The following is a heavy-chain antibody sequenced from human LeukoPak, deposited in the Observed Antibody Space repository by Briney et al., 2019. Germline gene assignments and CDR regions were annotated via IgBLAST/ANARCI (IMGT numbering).Heavy chain of an antibody. CDR1: GFTFSSYE. J-gene: IGHJ6*02. CDR2: ISSSGSTI. Sequence: PGGSLRPSCAASGFTFSSYEMNWVRQAPGKGLEWVSYISSSGSTIYYADSVKGRFTIPRDNAKNSLYLQMNSLRAEDTAVYYCARELQYYDILTGYPFYYYYYGMDVWGQGTTVTVSS. D-gene: IGHD3-9*01. CDR3: ARELQYYDILTGYPFYYYYYGMDV. V-gene: IGHV3-48*03.